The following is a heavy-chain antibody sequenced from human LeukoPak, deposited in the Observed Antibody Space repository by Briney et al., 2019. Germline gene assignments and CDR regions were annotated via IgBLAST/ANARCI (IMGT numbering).Heavy chain of an antibody. CDR1: GFTFSSYG. Sequence: GGSLRLSCAASGFTFSSYGMHWVRQAPGKGLEWVAVISYDGSNKYYADSVKGRFTISRDNSKNALYLQMNSLRAEDTAVYYCAKTGSGSGSSIWGQGTLVTVSS. V-gene: IGHV3-30*18. CDR3: AKTGSGSGSSI. J-gene: IGHJ4*02. CDR2: ISYDGSNK. D-gene: IGHD3-10*01.